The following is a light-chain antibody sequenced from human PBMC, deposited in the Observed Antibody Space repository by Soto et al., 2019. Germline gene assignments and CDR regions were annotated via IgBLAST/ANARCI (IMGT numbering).Light chain of an antibody. V-gene: IGKV3-11*01. CDR3: HQRQSCPRT. CDR2: LAS. CDR1: QAVNTR. Sequence: EIVVTQSPATMSSFPGDRVTLSCRASQAVNTRLAWYQHRPGQAPRLLIYLASNRDAGVPARFSGSGSGTEFTLTISDVEPEEFAVYYCHQRQSCPRTFGQGT. J-gene: IGKJ1*01.